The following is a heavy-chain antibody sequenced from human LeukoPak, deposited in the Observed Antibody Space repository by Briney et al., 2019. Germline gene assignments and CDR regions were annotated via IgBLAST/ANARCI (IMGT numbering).Heavy chain of an antibody. J-gene: IGHJ3*02. CDR2: INHSGST. CDR1: GGSFSGYY. V-gene: IGHV4-34*01. CDR3: ARGSCGLLGDAFDI. Sequence: PSETLSLTCAVYGGSFSGYYWSWIRQPPGKGLEWIGEINHSGSTNYNPSLKSRVTISVDTSKNQFSLKLSSVTAADTAVYYCARGSCGLLGDAFDIWGQGTMVTASS. D-gene: IGHD2-21*01.